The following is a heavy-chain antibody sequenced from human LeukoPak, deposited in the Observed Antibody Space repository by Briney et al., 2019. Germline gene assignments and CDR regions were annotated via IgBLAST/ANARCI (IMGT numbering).Heavy chain of an antibody. Sequence: VASVKVSCKTSQHIDSYVHWVRQAPGQGLEWMGWINPNSGGTNYAQKFQGRVTMTRDTSISTASMELSRLRSDDTAVYYCARDTYYYDSSGYYGTFDIWGQGTMVTVSS. CDR3: ARDTYYYDSSGYYGTFDI. V-gene: IGHV1-2*02. CDR1: QHIDSY. J-gene: IGHJ3*02. CDR2: INPNSGGT. D-gene: IGHD3-22*01.